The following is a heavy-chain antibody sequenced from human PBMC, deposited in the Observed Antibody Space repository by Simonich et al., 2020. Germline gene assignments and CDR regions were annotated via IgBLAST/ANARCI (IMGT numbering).Heavy chain of an antibody. Sequence: QVQLVQSGAEVKKPGASVKVSCKASGYTFTGYYMHWVRQAPGQGLGGMGWIHPNSGGTNEAQNFQGRVTMTRDTSISTAYMGLSRLRSDDTAVYYCARDPVVPAAIRNAFDIWGQGTMVTVSS. D-gene: IGHD2-2*01. CDR1: GYTFTGYY. J-gene: IGHJ3*02. V-gene: IGHV1-2*02. CDR3: ARDPVVPAAIRNAFDI. CDR2: IHPNSGGT.